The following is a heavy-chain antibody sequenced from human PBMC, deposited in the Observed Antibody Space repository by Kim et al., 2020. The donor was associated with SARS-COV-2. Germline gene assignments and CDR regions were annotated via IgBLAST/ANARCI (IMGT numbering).Heavy chain of an antibody. CDR2: ISYDGSNK. D-gene: IGHD3-10*01. V-gene: IGHV3-30*18. Sequence: GGSLRLSCAASGFTFSSYGMHWVRQAPGKGLEWVAVISYDGSNKYYADSVKGRFTISRDNSKNTLYLQMNSLRAEDTAVYYCAKDYSITMVRARYYCYGMDVWGQGTTVTVSS. CDR1: GFTFSSYG. J-gene: IGHJ6*02. CDR3: AKDYSITMVRARYYCYGMDV.